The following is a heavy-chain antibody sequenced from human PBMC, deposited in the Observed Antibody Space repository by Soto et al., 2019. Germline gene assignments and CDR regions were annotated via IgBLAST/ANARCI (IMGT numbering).Heavy chain of an antibody. V-gene: IGHV3-7*03. D-gene: IGHD1-20*01. CDR1: GFTFSDSW. CDR2: IKQDGSQT. CDR3: ATGRGNWRRFDY. Sequence: EVRLVESGGALVQPGGSLRLSCAASGFTFSDSWMGWVRQAPGKGLQWVANIKQDGSQTLYQGSLRGRVIISRDNTLNTVYLQMNGLRAEDTAVDYCATGRGNWRRFDYWGQGTLVTVSS. J-gene: IGHJ4*02.